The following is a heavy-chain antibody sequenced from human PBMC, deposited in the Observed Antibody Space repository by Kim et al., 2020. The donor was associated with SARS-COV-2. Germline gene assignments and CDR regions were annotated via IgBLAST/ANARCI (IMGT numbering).Heavy chain of an antibody. CDR1: GGSFSGYY. J-gene: IGHJ6*02. Sequence: SETLSLTCAVYGGSFSGYYWSWIRQPPGKGLEWIGEINHSGSTNYNPSLKSRVTISVDTSKNQFSLKLSSVTAADTAVYYCARSSVFRGVPLYGMDVWGQGTTVTVSS. D-gene: IGHD3-10*01. V-gene: IGHV4-34*01. CDR2: INHSGST. CDR3: ARSSVFRGVPLYGMDV.